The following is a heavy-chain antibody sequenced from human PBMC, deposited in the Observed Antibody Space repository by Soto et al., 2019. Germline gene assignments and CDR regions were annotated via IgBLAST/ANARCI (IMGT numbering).Heavy chain of an antibody. D-gene: IGHD5-12*01. CDR2: ISTFNGNT. Sequence: QVQLVQSGGEVKKPGASVKVSCKTSGYTFINYGITWVRQAPGQGLEWMGWISTFNGNTNYAQKFQGRVTMTRDTSTTTAYMELRTLRSDDTAMYYCTTENTGTRPRVALDFWGQGTLVTVSS. V-gene: IGHV1-18*04. CDR1: GYTFINYG. CDR3: TTENTGTRPRVALDF. J-gene: IGHJ4*02.